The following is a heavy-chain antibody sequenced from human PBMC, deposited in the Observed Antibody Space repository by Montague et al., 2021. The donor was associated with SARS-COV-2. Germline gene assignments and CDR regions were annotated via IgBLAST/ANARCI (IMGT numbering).Heavy chain of an antibody. CDR3: SSHRGGYNYDEYFNH. V-gene: IGHV4-59*08. CDR2: IYYSGYT. CDR1: TSCITAYY. Sequence: SETLSLTCTVSTSCITAYYWRCTRLPPSHGLKWYADIYYSGYTNYNPSLKSRITISVDTSKSQFSLRLSSVTAADTAFYYCSSHRGGYNYDEYFNHWGQGTLVSASS. D-gene: IGHD5-18*01. J-gene: IGHJ4*02.